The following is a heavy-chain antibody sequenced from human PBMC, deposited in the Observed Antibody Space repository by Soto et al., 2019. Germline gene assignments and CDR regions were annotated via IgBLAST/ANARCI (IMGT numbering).Heavy chain of an antibody. CDR2: ISAYNGNT. CDR3: ASSPYYYDSRDDY. V-gene: IGHV1-18*01. Sequence: ASVKVSCKASGYTFTSYGISWVRQAPGQGLEWMGWISAYNGNTNYAQKLQGRVTMTTDTSTSIAYMELRSLRSEDTAVYYCASSPYYYDSRDDYWGQGTLVTVSS. J-gene: IGHJ4*02. CDR1: GYTFTSYG. D-gene: IGHD3-22*01.